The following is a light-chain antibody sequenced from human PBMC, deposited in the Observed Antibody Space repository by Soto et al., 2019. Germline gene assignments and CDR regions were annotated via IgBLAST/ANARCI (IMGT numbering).Light chain of an antibody. CDR2: DAS. J-gene: IGKJ1*01. V-gene: IGKV3-11*01. CDR3: QQRSNWPVT. CDR1: QSVSSY. Sequence: EIVLTQSPATLSLSPGEVATLSCRASQSVSSYLAWYQQKPGQAPRLLIYDASNRATGIPARFSGSGSGTDFTLIISRLEPEDFAVYYCQQRSNWPVTFGLGTKVEV.